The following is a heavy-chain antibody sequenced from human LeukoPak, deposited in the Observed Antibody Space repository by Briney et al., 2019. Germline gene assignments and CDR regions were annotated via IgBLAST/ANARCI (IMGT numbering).Heavy chain of an antibody. CDR1: GGSISDFY. CDR2: ISYSGNT. CDR3: ARADYYGLDV. Sequence: SETLSLACTVFGGSISDFYCNWIRHPPGKGLGWIGYISYSGNTNWNPSLKGRVTLSVDTSKSQFSLKLNSVTAADTAVYYCARADYYGLDVWGQGTTVTVSS. J-gene: IGHJ6*02. V-gene: IGHV4-59*08.